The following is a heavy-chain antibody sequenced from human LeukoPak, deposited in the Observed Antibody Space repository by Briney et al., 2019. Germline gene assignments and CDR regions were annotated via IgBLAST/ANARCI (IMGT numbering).Heavy chain of an antibody. D-gene: IGHD2-2*01. CDR1: GYSIGSGYY. CDR2: IYHSGST. V-gene: IGHV4-38-2*01. CDR3: AGSEYCSSTSCPFDY. J-gene: IGHJ4*02. Sequence: ASETLSLTCAVSGYSIGSGYYWGWIRQPPGKGLEWIGSIYHSGSTYYNPSLKSRVTISVDTSKNQFSLKLSSVTAADTGVYYCAGSEYCSSTSCPFDYWGQGTLVTVSS.